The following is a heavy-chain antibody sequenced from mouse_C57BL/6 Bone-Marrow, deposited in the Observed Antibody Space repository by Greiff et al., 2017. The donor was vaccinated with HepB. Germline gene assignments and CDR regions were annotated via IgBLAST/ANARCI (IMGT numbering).Heavy chain of an antibody. D-gene: IGHD1-1*01. J-gene: IGHJ1*03. V-gene: IGHV1-50*01. CDR1: GYTFTSYW. CDR3: AKGAYYYGSSFYWYLDV. Sequence: QVQLQQPGAELVKPGASVKLSCKASGYTFTSYWMQWVKQRPGQGLEWIGEIDPSDSYTNYNQKFKGKATLTVDTSSRTAYMQLSSLTSEDSAVYYCAKGAYYYGSSFYWYLDVWGTGTTVTVSS. CDR2: IDPSDSYT.